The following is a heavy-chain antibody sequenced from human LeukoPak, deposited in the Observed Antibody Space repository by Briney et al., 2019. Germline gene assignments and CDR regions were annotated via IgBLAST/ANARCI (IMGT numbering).Heavy chain of an antibody. V-gene: IGHV3-33*01. CDR2: IWFDGSEK. CDR1: GFTFKNDG. J-gene: IGHJ4*02. Sequence: GGSLRLSCEASGFTFKNDGMHWVRQAPGKGLEWVAVIWFDGSEKYYADSLKGRFIISRDNSKNTLYLQMNSLRAEDTAVYYCARVGSSSSLREFDYWGQGTLVTVSS. CDR3: ARVGSSSSLREFDY. D-gene: IGHD6-6*01.